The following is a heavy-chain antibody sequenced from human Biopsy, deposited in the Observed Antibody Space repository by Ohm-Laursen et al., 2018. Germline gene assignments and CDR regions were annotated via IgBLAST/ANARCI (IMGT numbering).Heavy chain of an antibody. J-gene: IGHJ4*02. V-gene: IGHV4-59*11. CDR3: ARGSNDFGGLYFPR. CDR2: ISYTGYT. D-gene: IGHD4-23*01. CDR1: GGSFTGHY. Sequence: PSETLSLTCIVSGGSFTGHYWSWIRQPPGKGLEWIGHISYTGYTSYNASLKSRATISVDTSRNHFSLRLSSLTAADTAVYYCARGSNDFGGLYFPRWGQGTLLTVSS.